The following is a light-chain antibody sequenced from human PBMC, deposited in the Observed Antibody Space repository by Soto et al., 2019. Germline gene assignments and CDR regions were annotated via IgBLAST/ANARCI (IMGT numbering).Light chain of an antibody. CDR2: GAS. J-gene: IGKJ1*01. Sequence: EIVLTQSPGTLSLSPGERATLSCRASQSVSSSNLVWYQQKPGQAPTLLIYGASTRATGIPDRFSGSGSGTDFTRTISRLEPEDFAVYFCQQYVSSPWTFGQGTKVEI. CDR1: QSVSSSN. CDR3: QQYVSSPWT. V-gene: IGKV3-20*01.